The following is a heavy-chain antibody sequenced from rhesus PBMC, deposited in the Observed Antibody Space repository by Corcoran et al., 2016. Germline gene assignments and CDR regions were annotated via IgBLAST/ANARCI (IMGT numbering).Heavy chain of an antibody. J-gene: IGHJ4*01. CDR1: GGSISDSY. CDR2: ISGSGGST. Sequence: QVQLQESGPGVVKPSETLSLTCAVSGGSISDSYRWSWIRQPPGKGLELIGRISGSGGSTDYNPPLKSRVTISTDTSKNQFSLKLSSVTAADTAVYYCARDVSYYYDSGYSGYFDYWGQGVLVTVSS. V-gene: IGHV4-173*01. CDR3: ARDVSYYYDSGYSGYFDY. D-gene: IGHD3-28*01.